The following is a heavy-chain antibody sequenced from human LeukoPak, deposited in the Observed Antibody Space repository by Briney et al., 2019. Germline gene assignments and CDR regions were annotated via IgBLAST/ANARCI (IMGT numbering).Heavy chain of an antibody. J-gene: IGHJ4*02. D-gene: IGHD1-26*01. CDR1: GGTFSSYA. V-gene: IGHV1-69*13. CDR3: AREYSGSYPGPFDY. CDR2: IIPIFGTA. Sequence: SVKVSCKSSGGTFSSYAISWMRQAPGQGLEWMGGIIPIFGTANYAQKFQGRVTITADESTSTAYMELSSLRSEDTAVYYCAREYSGSYPGPFDYWGQGTLVTVSS.